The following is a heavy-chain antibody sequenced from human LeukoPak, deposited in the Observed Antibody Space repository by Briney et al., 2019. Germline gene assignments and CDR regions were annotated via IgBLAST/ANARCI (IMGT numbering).Heavy chain of an antibody. D-gene: IGHD1-26*01. J-gene: IGHJ4*02. V-gene: IGHV3-7*03. CDR3: ARGQESGSYSPADY. CDR1: RFTFSSYW. CDR2: IKQDGSEK. Sequence: PGGSLRLSCAASRFTFSSYWMSWVRQVPGKGLQWVANIKQDGSEKYYVDSLTGRFTISRDNAKNSLYLQMNSLRAEDTAVYYCARGQESGSYSPADYWGQGTLVTVSS.